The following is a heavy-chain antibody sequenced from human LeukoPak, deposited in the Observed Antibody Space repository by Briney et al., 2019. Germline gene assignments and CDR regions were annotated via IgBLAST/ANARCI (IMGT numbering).Heavy chain of an antibody. V-gene: IGHV3-23*01. CDR1: GFTFSSYA. Sequence: GGSLRLSCAASGFTFSSYAMSWVRQAPGKGLEWVSAISGSGGSTYYADSVKGRFTISRDNSKNTLYLQMNSLRAEDTAVYYRAKDLTPPPYYYDSSGHRDYWGQGTLVTVSS. J-gene: IGHJ4*02. D-gene: IGHD3-22*01. CDR3: AKDLTPPPYYYDSSGHRDY. CDR2: ISGSGGST.